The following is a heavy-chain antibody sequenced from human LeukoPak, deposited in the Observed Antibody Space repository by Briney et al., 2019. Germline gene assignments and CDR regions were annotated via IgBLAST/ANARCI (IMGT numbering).Heavy chain of an antibody. CDR2: IYHSGST. CDR1: GGSISSGGYY. D-gene: IGHD2-2*01. Sequence: PSETLSLTCTVSGGSISSGGYYWSWIRQPPGKGLEWIGYIYHSGSTYYNPSLKSRVTISVDTSKNQFSLKLSSVTAADTAVYYCARHERIVVVPAAIPGAFDIWGQGTMVTVSS. J-gene: IGHJ3*02. CDR3: ARHERIVVVPAAIPGAFDI. V-gene: IGHV4-30-2*03.